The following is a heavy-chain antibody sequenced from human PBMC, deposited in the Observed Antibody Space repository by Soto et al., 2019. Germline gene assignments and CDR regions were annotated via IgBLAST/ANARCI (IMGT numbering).Heavy chain of an antibody. D-gene: IGHD6-13*01. Sequence: VSVKVSCKPSGYTFTGYYMDWVLQAPGQGLEWMGWINPNSGGTNYAQKFQGRVTMTRDTSISTAYMELSRLRSDDTAVYYCARRSSGIAAARKAFDIWGLGTMVTVSS. CDR2: INPNSGGT. CDR1: GYTFTGYY. CDR3: ARRSSGIAAARKAFDI. V-gene: IGHV1-2*02. J-gene: IGHJ3*02.